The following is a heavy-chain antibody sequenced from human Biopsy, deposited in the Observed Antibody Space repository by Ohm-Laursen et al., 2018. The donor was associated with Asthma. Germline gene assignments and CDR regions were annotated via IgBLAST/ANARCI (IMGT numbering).Heavy chain of an antibody. V-gene: IGHV1-2*06. J-gene: IGHJ5*02. D-gene: IGHD7-27*01. CDR3: ARVQKSPGDRWFDP. Sequence: AASVKVSCKASAYTFIGYHLHWVRQAPGEGLEWMGRINPNGGATIYAQKFQGRVTMTRDTSISTAYMELSRLTSDDTAVYYCARVQKSPGDRWFDPWGQGTPVTVSS. CDR2: INPNGGAT. CDR1: AYTFIGYH.